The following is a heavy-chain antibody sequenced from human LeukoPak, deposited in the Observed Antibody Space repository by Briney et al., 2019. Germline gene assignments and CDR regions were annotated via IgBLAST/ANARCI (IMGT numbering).Heavy chain of an antibody. CDR3: ARDQDVYYDSNPYCFDF. J-gene: IGHJ4*02. CDR1: GYTFTSYA. Sequence: ASVKVSCKASGYTFTSYAMNWVRQAPGQGLEWMGWINTNTGNPTYAQGFTGRFVFSLDTSVSTAYLQISSLKAEDTAVYYCARDQDVYYDSNPYCFDFWGQGTLVTVSS. V-gene: IGHV7-4-1*02. D-gene: IGHD3-22*01. CDR2: INTNTGNP.